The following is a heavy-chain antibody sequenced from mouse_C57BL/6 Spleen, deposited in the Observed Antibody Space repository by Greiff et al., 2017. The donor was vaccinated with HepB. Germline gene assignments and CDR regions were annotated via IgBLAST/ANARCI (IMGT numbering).Heavy chain of an antibody. D-gene: IGHD4-1*01. J-gene: IGHJ3*01. Sequence: VQRVESGAELVRPGASVTLSCKASGYTFTDYEMHWVKQTPVHGLEWIGAIDPETGGTAYNQKFKGKAILTADKSSSPAYMELRSLTSEDSAVYYCTRRTITGTFAYWGQGTLVTVSA. CDR1: GYTFTDYE. CDR2: IDPETGGT. CDR3: TRRTITGTFAY. V-gene: IGHV1-15*01.